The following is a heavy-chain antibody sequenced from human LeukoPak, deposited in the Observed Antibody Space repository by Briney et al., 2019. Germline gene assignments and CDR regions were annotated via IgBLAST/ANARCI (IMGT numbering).Heavy chain of an antibody. D-gene: IGHD3-16*02. J-gene: IGHJ3*02. CDR1: GFTFSSYS. Sequence: AGGSLRLSCAASGFTFSSYSMNWVRQAPGKGLEWVSSISSSSSYIYYADSGKGRFTISRDNAKNSLYLQMNSLRAEDTAVYHCARALSSQTYHPFDIWGQGTMVTVSS. CDR3: ARALSSQTYHPFDI. V-gene: IGHV3-21*01. CDR2: ISSSSSYI.